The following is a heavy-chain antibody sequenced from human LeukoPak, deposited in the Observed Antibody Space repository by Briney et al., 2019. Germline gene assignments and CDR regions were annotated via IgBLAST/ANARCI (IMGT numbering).Heavy chain of an antibody. Sequence: ASVKVSCKASGYTFTSYYMHWVRQAPGQGLEWMGWINPNNGGTNYAQKFQGRVTMTRDTTISTAYMELTRLRSDDTALYYCARTVASAGSWFDPWGQGTLVTVSS. D-gene: IGHD6-13*01. CDR1: GYTFTSYY. CDR2: INPNNGGT. CDR3: ARTVASAGSWFDP. V-gene: IGHV1-2*02. J-gene: IGHJ5*02.